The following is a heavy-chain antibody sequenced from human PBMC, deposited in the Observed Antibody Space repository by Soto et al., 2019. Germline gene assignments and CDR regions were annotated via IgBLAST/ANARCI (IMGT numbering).Heavy chain of an antibody. J-gene: IGHJ4*02. D-gene: IGHD1-26*01. V-gene: IGHV3-23*01. CDR1: GFTFSSYA. Sequence: GGSLRLSCAASGFTFSSYAMSWVRQAPGKGLEWVSAISGSGGSTYYADSVKGRFTISRDNSKNTLYLQMNSLRAEDTAVYSCAKDVLDGSSNFDYWGQGTLVTVSS. CDR3: AKDVLDGSSNFDY. CDR2: ISGSGGST.